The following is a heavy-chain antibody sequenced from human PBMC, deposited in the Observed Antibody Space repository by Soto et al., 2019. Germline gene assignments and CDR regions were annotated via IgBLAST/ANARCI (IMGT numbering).Heavy chain of an antibody. CDR3: ARRRRTGHDDY. V-gene: IGHV4-61*08. J-gene: IGHJ4*02. CDR1: GGSVSSGGYY. Sequence: SETLSLTFTVSGGSVSSGGYYWSWIRQPPGKGLEWIGYIYYSGSTNYNPSLKSRVTISVDTSKNQFSLKLSSVTAADTAVYYCARRRRTGHDDYWGQGTLVTVSS. CDR2: IYYSGST. D-gene: IGHD3-10*01.